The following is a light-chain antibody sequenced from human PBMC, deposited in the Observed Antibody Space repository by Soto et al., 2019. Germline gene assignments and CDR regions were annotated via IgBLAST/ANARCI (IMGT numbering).Light chain of an antibody. V-gene: IGLV1-40*01. CDR2: VNN. J-gene: IGLJ1*01. CDR1: SSNIGAHYD. CDR3: QSYDRRVSNYL. Sequence: QSVLTHSRSVGGSPVRSFTISCTWISSNIGAHYDVHWYQRLPGTSTKLLIYVNNNGPSGVPDRFSGSKSGTSASLAITGLQAEDEADYYCQSYDRRVSNYLLGTGTXV.